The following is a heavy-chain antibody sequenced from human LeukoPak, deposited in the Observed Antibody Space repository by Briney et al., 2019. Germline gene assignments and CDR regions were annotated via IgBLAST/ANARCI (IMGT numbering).Heavy chain of an antibody. V-gene: IGHV3-33*01. CDR3: ARDLKSGYVDS. Sequence: PGGSLRLSCATSGFTFSNYGMHWVRQAPGKGLKWVAVIYDDGSREHFADSVKGRFTISRDNSKNTVVLQMNSLRGEDTAVYYCARDLKSGYVDSWGQGTLVTVSS. CDR1: GFTFSNYG. J-gene: IGHJ4*02. CDR2: IYDDGSRE. D-gene: IGHD3-3*01.